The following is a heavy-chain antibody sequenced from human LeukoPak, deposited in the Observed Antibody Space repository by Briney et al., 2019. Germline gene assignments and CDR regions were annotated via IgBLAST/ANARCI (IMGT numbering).Heavy chain of an antibody. Sequence: GGSLRLSCAASGFTFSSYGMHWVRQAPGKGLGWVAVIWYDGSNKYYADSVKGRFTISRDNSKNTLYLQMNSLRAEDTAVYYCARAYCGGDCLNFDYWGQGTLVTVSS. CDR3: ARAYCGGDCLNFDY. CDR2: IWYDGSNK. J-gene: IGHJ4*02. D-gene: IGHD2-21*02. CDR1: GFTFSSYG. V-gene: IGHV3-33*01.